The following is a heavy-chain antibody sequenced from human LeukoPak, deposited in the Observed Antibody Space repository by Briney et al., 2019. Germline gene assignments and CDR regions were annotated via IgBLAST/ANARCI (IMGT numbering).Heavy chain of an antibody. J-gene: IGHJ4*02. D-gene: IGHD2-2*01. Sequence: PGGSLRLSCVVSGFTFSDYYMDWVRQAPGKGLEWVSSISSSSSYIYYTGSVKGRFTISRDNAKNSLYLQMNSLRAEDTAVYYCATEQTILVVPAATTRGDYWGQGTLVTVSS. CDR3: ATEQTILVVPAATTRGDY. CDR2: ISSSSSYI. CDR1: GFTFSDYY. V-gene: IGHV3-21*01.